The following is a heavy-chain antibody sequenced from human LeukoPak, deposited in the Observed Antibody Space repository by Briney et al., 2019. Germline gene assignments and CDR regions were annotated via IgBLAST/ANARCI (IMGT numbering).Heavy chain of an antibody. CDR3: ASVIAYYYYMDV. CDR1: GGSFSGYY. CDR2: INHSGST. D-gene: IGHD3-16*02. V-gene: IGHV4-34*01. Sequence: PSETLSLTCAVYGGSFSGYYWSWIRQPPGKGLEWIGEINHSGSTNYNPSLKSRVTISVDTSKNQFSLKLSSVTAADTAVYYCASVIAYYYYMDVWGKGTTVIVSS. J-gene: IGHJ6*03.